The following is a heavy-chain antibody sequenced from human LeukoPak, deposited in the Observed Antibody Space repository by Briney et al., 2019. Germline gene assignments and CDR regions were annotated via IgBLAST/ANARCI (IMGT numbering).Heavy chain of an antibody. J-gene: IGHJ4*02. V-gene: IGHV3-30*02. CDR3: VASGYVY. D-gene: IGHD3-22*01. Sequence: GRSLRLSCAASGFTFSNHGIHWVRQAPGKGLEWVAFIRSDGTNKYYVDSVKGRFTISRDNSKNSLYLQMNTLSAEDTAIYYCVASGYVYWGQGTLVTVSS. CDR1: GFTFSNHG. CDR2: IRSDGTNK.